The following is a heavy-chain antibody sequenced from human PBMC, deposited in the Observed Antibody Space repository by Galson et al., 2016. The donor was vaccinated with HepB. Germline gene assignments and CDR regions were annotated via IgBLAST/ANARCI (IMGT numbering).Heavy chain of an antibody. CDR1: GFTFSEYY. CDR2: ISSSRGYT. D-gene: IGHD3-10*01. J-gene: IGHJ4*02. Sequence: SLRLSCAASGFTFSEYYMSWVRQAPGKGLECVSYISSSRGYTHYAESVKGRFPISRDNAKNTLYLDMNSLSAADTADYYCARAPMLRGVIMTTPFDYWGQGTLVTVSS. V-gene: IGHV3-11*05. CDR3: ARAPMLRGVIMTTPFDY.